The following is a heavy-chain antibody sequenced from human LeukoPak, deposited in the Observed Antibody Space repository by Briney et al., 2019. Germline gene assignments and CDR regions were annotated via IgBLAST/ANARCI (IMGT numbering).Heavy chain of an antibody. Sequence: ASVKVSCKASGGTFSSYAISWVRQAPGQGLEWMGGIIPIFGTANYAQKFQGRVTVTADECTSTAYMELSSLRSEDTAVYYCARGQISRWELLWYFDYWGQGTLVTVSS. V-gene: IGHV1-69*13. CDR2: IIPIFGTA. J-gene: IGHJ4*02. D-gene: IGHD1-26*01. CDR3: ARGQISRWELLWYFDY. CDR1: GGTFSSYA.